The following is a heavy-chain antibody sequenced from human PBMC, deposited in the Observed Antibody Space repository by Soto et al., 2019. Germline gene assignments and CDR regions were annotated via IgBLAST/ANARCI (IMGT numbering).Heavy chain of an antibody. D-gene: IGHD1-26*01. Sequence: SETLSLTCTVSGGSISSGGYYWSWIRQHPGKGLEWIGYIYYSGSTYYNPSLKSRVTISVDTSKNQFSLKLSSVTAADTAVYYCARDRGSPDNWFAPWGQGTLVTVSS. CDR2: IYYSGST. CDR3: ARDRGSPDNWFAP. V-gene: IGHV4-31*03. CDR1: GGSISSGGYY. J-gene: IGHJ5*02.